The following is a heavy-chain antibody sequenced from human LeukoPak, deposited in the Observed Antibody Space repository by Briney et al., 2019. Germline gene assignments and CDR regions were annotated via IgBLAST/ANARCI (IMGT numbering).Heavy chain of an antibody. D-gene: IGHD3-22*01. V-gene: IGHV1-8*03. Sequence: ASVKVSCKASGYTFTSYDINWVRQATGQGLEWMGWMNPNSGNTGYAQKFQGRVTITRNTSISTAYMELSSLRSEDTAVYYCARDGGDSSGYYPGDWGQGTLVTVSS. CDR2: MNPNSGNT. CDR3: ARDGGDSSGYYPGD. J-gene: IGHJ4*02. CDR1: GYTFTSYD.